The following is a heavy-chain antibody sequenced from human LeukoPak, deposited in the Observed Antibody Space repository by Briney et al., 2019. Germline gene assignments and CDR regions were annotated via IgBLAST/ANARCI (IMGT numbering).Heavy chain of an antibody. D-gene: IGHD3-10*01. J-gene: IGHJ4*02. V-gene: IGHV5-51*01. CDR3: ASRMTRGVITSPFDS. CDR2: IYPADSDT. CDR1: GYSFTNYW. Sequence: VESLKISCKGSGYSFTNYWIGWVRQMPGKGLELMGLIYPADSDTTYSPSFQGQVTISADKSISTAYLQWSSLKASDTAMYYCASRMTRGVITSPFDSWGQGTLVSVSS.